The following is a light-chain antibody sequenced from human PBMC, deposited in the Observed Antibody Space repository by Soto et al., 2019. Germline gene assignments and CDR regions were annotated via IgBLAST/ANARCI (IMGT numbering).Light chain of an antibody. CDR3: QQYNNWPRT. J-gene: IGKJ1*01. Sequence: EIVMTQSPATLSVSPGERATLSCRATQSVSSNLARFRQKPGQAPRLIIYGASTRATVIPARCSGNGSGTECALTISSLQSGDFAVYYCQQYNNWPRTFGQGTKVEIK. CDR2: GAS. V-gene: IGKV3-15*01. CDR1: QSVSSN.